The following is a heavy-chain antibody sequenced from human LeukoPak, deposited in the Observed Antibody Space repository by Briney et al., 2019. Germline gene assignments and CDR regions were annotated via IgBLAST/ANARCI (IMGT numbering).Heavy chain of an antibody. Sequence: ASVKVSCKASGYTFTSYDINWVRQATGQGLEWMGWINPTSGGTNYAQKFQGRVTMTRDTSISTAYMELNRLGSDDTAVYYCAREPISSGSLGFDPWGQGTLVIVSS. D-gene: IGHD1-26*01. CDR3: AREPISSGSLGFDP. J-gene: IGHJ5*02. CDR1: GYTFTSYD. CDR2: INPTSGGT. V-gene: IGHV1-2*02.